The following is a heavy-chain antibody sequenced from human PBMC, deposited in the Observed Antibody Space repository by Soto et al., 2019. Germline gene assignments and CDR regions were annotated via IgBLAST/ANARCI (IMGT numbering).Heavy chain of an antibody. J-gene: IGHJ4*02. CDR1: GFTLSSYA. V-gene: IGHV3-30-3*01. CDR3: ARATRLELDY. D-gene: IGHD1-1*01. Sequence: GGSLRPSCAAPGFTLSSYAMPWVRQAPGKGLEWVAVISCDGSRKYYADSVKGRFTISRDNSKNTLYLQMNSLRAEDTAVYYCARATRLELDYWGQGTLVTVSS. CDR2: ISCDGSRK.